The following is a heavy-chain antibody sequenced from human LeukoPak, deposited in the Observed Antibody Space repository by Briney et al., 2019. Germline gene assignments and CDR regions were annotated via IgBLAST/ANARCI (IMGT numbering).Heavy chain of an antibody. Sequence: GGSLRLSCAASGFTFNSYAMSWVRQAPGKGLEWVSIVSGGGGSTDYADSVKGRFTISRDNSKNTLYLQMNSLRAEDTAVYYCAKEGIVVVPAASYFDYWGQGTLVTVSS. D-gene: IGHD2-2*01. CDR3: AKEGIVVVPAASYFDY. CDR2: VSGGGGST. CDR1: GFTFNSYA. J-gene: IGHJ4*02. V-gene: IGHV3-23*01.